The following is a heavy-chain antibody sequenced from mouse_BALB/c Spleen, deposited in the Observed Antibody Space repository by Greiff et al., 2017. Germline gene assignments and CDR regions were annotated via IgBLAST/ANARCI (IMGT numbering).Heavy chain of an antibody. CDR1: GYTFTSYY. CDR2: IYPGNVNT. CDR3: ARFYYDYDGYYYAMDY. J-gene: IGHJ4*01. D-gene: IGHD2-4*01. V-gene: IGHV1S56*01. Sequence: QVQLQQSGPELVKPGASVRISCKASGYTFTSYYIHWVKQRPGQGLEWIGWIYPGNVNTKYNEKFKGKATLTADKSSSTAYMQLSSLTSEDSAVYFCARFYYDYDGYYYAMDYWGQGTSVTVSS.